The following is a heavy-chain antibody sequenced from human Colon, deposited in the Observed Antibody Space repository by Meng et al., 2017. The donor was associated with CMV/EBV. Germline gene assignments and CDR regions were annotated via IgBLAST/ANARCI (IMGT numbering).Heavy chain of an antibody. CDR2: INHGGTA. CDR1: GDSISNTDYY. Sequence: SETLSLICSVSGDSISNTDYYWGWIRQSPGKGLEWIGSINHGGTAFYNPSLKSPVTISVDTSKNQFSLKVVSVTAADTAVYYCAREGVTVTTPFEYWGQGTLVTVSS. J-gene: IGHJ4*02. V-gene: IGHV4-39*07. CDR3: AREGVTVTTPFEY. D-gene: IGHD4-17*01.